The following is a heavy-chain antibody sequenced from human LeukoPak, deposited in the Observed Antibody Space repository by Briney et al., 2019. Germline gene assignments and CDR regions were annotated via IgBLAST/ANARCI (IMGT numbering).Heavy chain of an antibody. J-gene: IGHJ3*02. Sequence: GGSLRLSCAASGSPFSSYAMHWVRQAPGKGLEWVAIVSYDGNNKYYADSVKGRFTISRDDSRNTLSLQMNSLRTEDTAVYYCARDQMGFGSAFDIWGQGTMVTVSS. V-gene: IGHV3-30-3*01. CDR1: GSPFSSYA. CDR2: VSYDGNNK. D-gene: IGHD3-10*01. CDR3: ARDQMGFGSAFDI.